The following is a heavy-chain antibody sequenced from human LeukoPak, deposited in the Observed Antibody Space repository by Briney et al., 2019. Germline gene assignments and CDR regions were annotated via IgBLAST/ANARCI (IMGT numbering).Heavy chain of an antibody. CDR3: VRALVGAAFDT. J-gene: IGHJ4*02. D-gene: IGHD1-26*01. CDR2: ISGSRDFI. V-gene: IGHV3-21*06. CDR1: GFTLNVYA. Sequence: GGSLRLLCAPSGFTLNVYAMQGARQVTGEARECISSISGSRDFIYYADSVKGRFTISRDNVKNSLYLDMNSLRVEDTAVYFCVRALVGAAFDTWGQGALVTVSS.